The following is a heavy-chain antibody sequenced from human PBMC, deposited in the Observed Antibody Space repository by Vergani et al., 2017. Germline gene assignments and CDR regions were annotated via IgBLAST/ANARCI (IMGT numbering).Heavy chain of an antibody. D-gene: IGHD2-2*01. Sequence: EVQLVQSGAEVKKPGESLKISCKGSGYSFTSYWIGWVRQMPGKGLEWMGIIYPGDSDTRYSPSFQGQVTISADKSISTASLQWSSLKASDTAMYYCARRRYCSRTSVYAQAYPRMLQGQGWDFDLWGRGTLVTVSS. CDR3: ARRRYCSRTSVYAQAYPRMLQGQGWDFDL. CDR2: IYPGDSDT. J-gene: IGHJ2*01. V-gene: IGHV5-51*01. CDR1: GYSFTSYW.